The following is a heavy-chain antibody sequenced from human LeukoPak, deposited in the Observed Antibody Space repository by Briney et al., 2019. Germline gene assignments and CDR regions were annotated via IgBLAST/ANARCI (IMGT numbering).Heavy chain of an antibody. D-gene: IGHD3-9*01. CDR3: ARGFDANYGMDV. V-gene: IGHV3-7*03. CDR2: IDQDGTEE. Sequence: PGGSLRLSCAASGFTVNTYWMNWVRQAPGKGLEWVANIDQDGTEEYYVESVKGRFTIFRDNAKNSVLLQMNSLRADDTAVYYCARGFDANYGMDVWGKGTTVTVSS. CDR1: GFTVNTYW. J-gene: IGHJ6*04.